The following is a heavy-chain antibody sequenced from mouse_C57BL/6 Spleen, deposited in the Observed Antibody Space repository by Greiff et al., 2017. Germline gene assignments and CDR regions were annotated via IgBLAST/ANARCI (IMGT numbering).Heavy chain of an antibody. CDR2: IYPRDGST. CDR1: GYTFTDHT. V-gene: IGHV1-78*01. J-gene: IGHJ2*01. CDR3: ARGYYGSSYYFDY. D-gene: IGHD1-1*01. Sequence: VQLQQSDAELVKPGASVKISCKVSGYTFTDHTIHWMKQRPEQGLEWIGYIYPRDGSTKYNEKFKGKATLTADKASSAAYMQLNSLTSEDSAVYFYARGYYGSSYYFDYWGQGTTLTVSS.